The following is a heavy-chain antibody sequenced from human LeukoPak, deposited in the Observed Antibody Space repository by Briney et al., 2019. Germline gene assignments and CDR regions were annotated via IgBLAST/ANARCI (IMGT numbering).Heavy chain of an antibody. D-gene: IGHD2-2*02. CDR2: INHSGST. J-gene: IGHJ3*02. Sequence: SETLSLTCAVYGGSFSGYYWSWIRQPPGKGLEWIGEINHSGSTNYNPSLKSRVTISVDTSKNQFSLKLSSVTAADTAVYYRARVYEALDAFDIWGQGTMVTVSS. CDR3: ARVYEALDAFDI. CDR1: GGSFSGYY. V-gene: IGHV4-34*01.